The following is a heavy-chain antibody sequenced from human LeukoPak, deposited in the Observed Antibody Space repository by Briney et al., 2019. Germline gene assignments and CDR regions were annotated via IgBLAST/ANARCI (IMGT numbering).Heavy chain of an antibody. V-gene: IGHV3-9*03. J-gene: IGHJ4*02. CDR1: GFTFDDYA. CDR2: IMWNSGSI. Sequence: GGSLRLSCAASGFTFDDYAMHWVRQAAGNGLEWVSGIMWNSGSIGYADSVKGRFTISRDNAKNSLYLQMNSLRTEDMALYYCAKHCGSSWVLPCFDYWGQGTLVTVSS. D-gene: IGHD6-13*01. CDR3: AKHCGSSWVLPCFDY.